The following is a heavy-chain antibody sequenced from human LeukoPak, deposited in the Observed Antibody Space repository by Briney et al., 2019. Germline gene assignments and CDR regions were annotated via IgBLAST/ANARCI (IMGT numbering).Heavy chain of an antibody. CDR3: AKPSEARLYSSSWYLADY. Sequence: TGGSLRLSCAASGFTFSSYGMHWVRQAPGKGLEWVSFIRYDGSNEYYADSVRGRFTISRDNSKNTLYLQMNSLRAEDTAVYYCAKPSEARLYSSSWYLADYWGQGTLVTVSS. V-gene: IGHV3-30*02. CDR1: GFTFSSYG. D-gene: IGHD6-13*01. CDR2: IRYDGSNE. J-gene: IGHJ4*02.